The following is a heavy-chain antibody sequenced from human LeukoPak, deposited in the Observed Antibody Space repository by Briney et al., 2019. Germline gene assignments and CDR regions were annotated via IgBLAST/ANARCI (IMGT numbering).Heavy chain of an antibody. CDR2: VRSSDSSS. CDR1: GFTFNNYA. J-gene: IGHJ4*02. Sequence: GGSLTLSCAVSGFTFNNYAMSWVRQAPGKGLEWVSTVRSSDSSSYYADSVKGRFTISRDNSKNTLSLQMNSLRAEDTAVYYCAKGRGYCSGGSCYSDYWGQGTLVTVSS. D-gene: IGHD2-15*01. CDR3: AKGRGYCSGGSCYSDY. V-gene: IGHV3-23*01.